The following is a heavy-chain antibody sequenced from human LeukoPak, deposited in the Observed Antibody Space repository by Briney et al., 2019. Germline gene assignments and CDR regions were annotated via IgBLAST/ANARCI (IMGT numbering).Heavy chain of an antibody. CDR1: GGSISSYY. CDR2: IYHSGST. V-gene: IGHV4-38-2*02. Sequence: NPSETLSLTCTVSGGSISSYYWGWIRQPPGKGLEWIGSIYHSGSTYYNPSLKSRVAISVDTSKNQFSLKLSSVTAADTAVYYCARYPSAYDYGDYWGQGTLVTVSS. CDR3: ARYPSAYDYGDY. D-gene: IGHD2-2*01. J-gene: IGHJ4*02.